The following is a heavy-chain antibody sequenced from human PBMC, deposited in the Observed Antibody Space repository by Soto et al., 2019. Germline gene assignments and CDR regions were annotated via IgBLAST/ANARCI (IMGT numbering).Heavy chain of an antibody. CDR2: INPRGGST. D-gene: IGHD1-26*01. V-gene: IGHV1-46*01. J-gene: IGHJ5*02. CDR3: ARVALSGGGWLDP. Sequence: QVQLVQSGAEVKKPGASVNVSCKASGYTFTSYYMHWVRQAPGQGLEWMGIINPRGGSTTYAQKFQGRVTVTRDTSTSTVYRELSNLRSDDTAIYYWARVALSGGGWLDPWGQGTLVTVSS. CDR1: GYTFTSYY.